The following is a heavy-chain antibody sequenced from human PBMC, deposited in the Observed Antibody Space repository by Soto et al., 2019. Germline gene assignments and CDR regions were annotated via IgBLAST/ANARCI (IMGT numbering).Heavy chain of an antibody. CDR3: SRENWFQDY. J-gene: IGHJ4*02. D-gene: IGHD3-10*01. CDR1: GFTFTAYY. CDR2: INKDGSKQ. Sequence: VGSLRLSCAASGFTFTAYYMTWVRQVPGKGLEWVASINKDGSKQYYVDSVKGRFTISRDNAMNSLYLQMNSLRAGDTALYYCSRENWFQDYWGQGTLVTVSS. V-gene: IGHV3-7*03.